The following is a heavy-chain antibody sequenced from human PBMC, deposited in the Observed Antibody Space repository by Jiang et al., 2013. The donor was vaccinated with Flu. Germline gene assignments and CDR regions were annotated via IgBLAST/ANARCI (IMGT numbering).Heavy chain of an antibody. CDR1: GYTFTSYY. J-gene: IGHJ4*02. V-gene: IGHV1-46*01. D-gene: IGHD3-3*01. CDR3: ARDISEDGALIWSGYYVSFGRDY. Sequence: SGAEVKKPGASVKVSCKASGYTFTSYYMHWVRQAPGQGLEWMGIINPSGGSTSYAQKFQGRVTMTRDTSTSTVYMELSSLRSEDTAVYYCARDISEDGALIWSGYYVSFGRDYWGQGTLVTVSS. CDR2: INPSGGST.